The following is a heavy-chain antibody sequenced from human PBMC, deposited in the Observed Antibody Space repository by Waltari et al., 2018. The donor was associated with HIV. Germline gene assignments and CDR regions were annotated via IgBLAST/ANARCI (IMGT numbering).Heavy chain of an antibody. Sequence: QVQLQESGPGLVKPSETLSLTCAVSGYSISSGYYWGWIRQPPGKGLEWIGNIYHSGSTYYNPSLKSRVTISVDTSKNQFSLKLTSVTAADTAVYFCVRAGSGSYFMAMRYWGQGTLVTVSS. CDR1: GYSISSGYY. V-gene: IGHV4-38-2*01. CDR2: IYHSGST. D-gene: IGHD3-10*01. CDR3: VRAGSGSYFMAMRY. J-gene: IGHJ4*02.